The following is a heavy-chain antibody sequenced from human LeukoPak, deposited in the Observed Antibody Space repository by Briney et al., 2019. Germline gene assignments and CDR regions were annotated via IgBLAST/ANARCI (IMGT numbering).Heavy chain of an antibody. V-gene: IGHV1-2*02. D-gene: IGHD6-6*01. CDR2: INPNSGGT. CDR3: ARGRDEYSSSGAFDI. Sequence: GASVKVSCKASGYXFTGYYIHWVRQAPGQGLEWMGWINPNSGGTNYAQKFQGRVTMTRDTSISTAYMELSRLRSDDTAVYYCARGRDEYSSSGAFDIWGQGTMVTVSS. J-gene: IGHJ3*02. CDR1: GYXFTGYY.